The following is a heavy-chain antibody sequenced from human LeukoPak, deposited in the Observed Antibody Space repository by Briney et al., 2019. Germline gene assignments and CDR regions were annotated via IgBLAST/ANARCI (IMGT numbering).Heavy chain of an antibody. CDR2: IYTSGST. J-gene: IGHJ4*02. D-gene: IGHD3-16*01. V-gene: IGHV4-61*02. CDR1: GGSISSSSYY. CDR3: ARSRLKVGEFDY. Sequence: SETLSLTCTVSGGSISSSSYYWGWIRQPGGKGLEWIGRIYTSGSTNYNPSRKGRVTISVDTSKNQFSLKLSSVTAADTAVYYCARSRLKVGEFDYWGQGTLVTVSS.